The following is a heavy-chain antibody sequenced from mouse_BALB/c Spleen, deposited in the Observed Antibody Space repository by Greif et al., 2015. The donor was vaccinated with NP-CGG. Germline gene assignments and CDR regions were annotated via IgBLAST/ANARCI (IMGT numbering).Heavy chain of an antibody. CDR3: AHFTTVPYYAMDY. J-gene: IGHJ4*01. CDR1: GYTFTSYW. Sequence: QVQLQQSGAELAKPGASVKMSCKASGYTFTSYWMHWVKQRPGQGLEWIGYINPSTGYTEYNQKFKDKATLTADKSSSTAYMQLSSLTSEDSAVYYCAHFTTVPYYAMDYWGQGTSVTVSS. CDR2: INPSTGYT. V-gene: IGHV1-7*01. D-gene: IGHD1-1*01.